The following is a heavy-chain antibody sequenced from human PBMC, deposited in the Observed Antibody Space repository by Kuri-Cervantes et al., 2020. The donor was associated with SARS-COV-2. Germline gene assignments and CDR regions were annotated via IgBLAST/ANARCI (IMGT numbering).Heavy chain of an antibody. CDR2: INPRTGTT. Sequence: GESLKISCRASGYALTSYYMHWVRQAPGQGPEWLGIINPRTGTTTYAQKFQGRVTMTRDTSTNTVYMELTTLASDDTAVYYCARENGVIGATDDYFQYWGQGTLVPVAS. D-gene: IGHD1-26*01. V-gene: IGHV1-46*01. CDR1: GYALTSYY. J-gene: IGHJ4*02. CDR3: ARENGVIGATDDYFQY.